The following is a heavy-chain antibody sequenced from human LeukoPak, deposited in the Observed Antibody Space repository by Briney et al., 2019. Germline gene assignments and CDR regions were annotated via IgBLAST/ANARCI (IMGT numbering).Heavy chain of an antibody. CDR2: VYVDGTP. Sequence: GGSLRLSCAVSGFTVTSTYMSWVRQAPGKGLEWVSVVYVDGTPYHADSVKGRFTLSRDKSRNSLYPQMDSLRAEDTAVYYCAGYVRTYPYWGRGTLVTVSS. CDR1: GFTVTSTY. CDR3: AGYVRTYPY. D-gene: IGHD3-10*02. V-gene: IGHV3-66*02. J-gene: IGHJ4*02.